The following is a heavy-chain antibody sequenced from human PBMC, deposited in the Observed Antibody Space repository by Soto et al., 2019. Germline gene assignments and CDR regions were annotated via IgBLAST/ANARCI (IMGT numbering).Heavy chain of an antibody. CDR2: IHSSSSWE. V-gene: IGHV3-48*01. J-gene: IGHJ6*04. Sequence: EVQLVESGGGLVQPGGSLKLSCAASGFTFSTHSMNWVRQAPGRGLEWVSYIHSSSSWEVYADSVRGRFTVSSDNAKNSLYLQMSSLRAEDTAVYYCVFDFWLVPTVWGKGTTVTVSS. D-gene: IGHD3-3*01. CDR1: GFTFSTHS. CDR3: VFDFWLVPTV.